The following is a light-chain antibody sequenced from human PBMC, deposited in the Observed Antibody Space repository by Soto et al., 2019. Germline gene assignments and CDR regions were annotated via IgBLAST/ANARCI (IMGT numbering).Light chain of an antibody. CDR2: EGS. J-gene: IGLJ2*01. Sequence: SALTQPASVSGSPGQSITISCTGTSSDVGSYNLVSWYQQHPGEAPKLMIFEGSKRPSGVSNRFSGSKSGSTASLTISGLQAEDEADYYCCSYAGSDTMIFGGGTKLTVL. CDR3: CSYAGSDTMI. V-gene: IGLV2-23*01. CDR1: SSDVGSYNL.